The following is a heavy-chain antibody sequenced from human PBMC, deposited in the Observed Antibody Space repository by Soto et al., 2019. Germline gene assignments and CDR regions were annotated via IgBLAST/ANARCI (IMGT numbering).Heavy chain of an antibody. D-gene: IGHD3-9*01. J-gene: IGHJ4*02. CDR3: ALRGDDILTGSYGW. Sequence: VQLVQSGAEVKKPGASVKVSCKASGYTFTSYGISWVRQAPGQGLEWMGWISAYNGNTNYAQKLQVRVTMTTDTSTSTAYLELRSRRSDDTAVYYCALRGDDILTGSYGWWGQGTLVTVSS. V-gene: IGHV1-18*01. CDR2: ISAYNGNT. CDR1: GYTFTSYG.